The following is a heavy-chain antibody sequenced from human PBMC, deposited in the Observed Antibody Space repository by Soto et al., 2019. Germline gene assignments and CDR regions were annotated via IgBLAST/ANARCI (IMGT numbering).Heavy chain of an antibody. D-gene: IGHD3-3*01. J-gene: IGHJ3*02. CDR1: GFTVSSNY. CDR2: IYSGGST. Sequence: GGSLRLSCAASGFTVSSNYMSWVRQAPGNGLERVSVIYSGGSTYYADSVKGRFTISRYNSKNTLYLQMNSLRAEDTAVYYCARDRSTIYAFDIWGQGTMVTVSS. V-gene: IGHV3-66*01. CDR3: ARDRSTIYAFDI.